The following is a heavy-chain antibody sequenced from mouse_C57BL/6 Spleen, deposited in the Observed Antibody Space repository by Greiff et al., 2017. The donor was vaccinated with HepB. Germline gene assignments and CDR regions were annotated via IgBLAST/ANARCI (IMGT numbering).Heavy chain of an antibody. CDR1: GYSITSGYD. V-gene: IGHV3-1*01. CDR2: ISYSGST. CDR3: ARRRDYDYFDY. J-gene: IGHJ2*01. Sequence: VQLQQSGPGMVKPSQSLSLTCTVTGYSITSGYDWHWIRHFPGNKLEWMGYISYSGSTNYNPSLKSRISITHDTSKNHFFLKLNSVTTEDTATYYCARRRDYDYFDYWGQGTTLTVSS. D-gene: IGHD2-4*01.